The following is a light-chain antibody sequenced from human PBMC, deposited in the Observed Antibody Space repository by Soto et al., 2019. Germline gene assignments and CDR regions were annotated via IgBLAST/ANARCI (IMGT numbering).Light chain of an antibody. Sequence: SYELTQPPSVSVAPGQTARISCGGSNIGRKSVHWYQQKAGQAPVLVVYDDGDRPTGIPARFSGSNSGNTATLTISRVEAGDEADYYCQVWDSISDHLVFGGGTQLTVL. CDR2: DDG. CDR3: QVWDSISDHLV. J-gene: IGLJ2*01. V-gene: IGLV3-21*02. CDR1: NIGRKS.